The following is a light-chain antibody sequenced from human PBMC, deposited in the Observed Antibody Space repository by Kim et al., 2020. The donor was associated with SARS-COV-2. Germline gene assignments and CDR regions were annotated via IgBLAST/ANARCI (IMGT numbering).Light chain of an antibody. CDR3: QVWDSSSDHWV. CDR1: NIGSKS. V-gene: IGLV3-21*04. Sequence: PGKTARITWGGNNIGSKSVRWYRQKPGQAPVLVIYYESDRPSGIPERFSGSNSGNTATLTISRVEAGDEADYYCQVWDSSSDHWVFGGGTQLTVL. J-gene: IGLJ3*02. CDR2: YES.